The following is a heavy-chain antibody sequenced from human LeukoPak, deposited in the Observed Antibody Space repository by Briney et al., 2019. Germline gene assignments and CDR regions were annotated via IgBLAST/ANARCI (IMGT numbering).Heavy chain of an antibody. CDR2: VSGSGGIT. J-gene: IGHJ4*02. CDR3: ARTPLVRYFDC. Sequence: GGSLRLSRAASGFTFSSYAMSWVRQAPGKGLEWVSGVSGSGGITYYADSVKGRFTISRDNPKNTLYLQMNSLRAEDTALYYCARTPLVRYFDCWGQGTLVTVSS. CDR1: GFTFSSYA. V-gene: IGHV3-23*01. D-gene: IGHD2-2*01.